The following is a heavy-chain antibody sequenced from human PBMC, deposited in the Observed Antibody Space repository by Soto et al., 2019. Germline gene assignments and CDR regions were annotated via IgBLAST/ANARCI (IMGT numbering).Heavy chain of an antibody. V-gene: IGHV3-21*01. Sequence: GGSLRLSCAASGFTFSSYSMNWVRQAPGKGLEWVSSISSSSSYIYYADSVKGRFTISRDNAKNSLYLQMNSLRAEDTAVYYCARGPRYCTNGVCYNWNYWGQGTLVTVSS. J-gene: IGHJ4*02. CDR3: ARGPRYCTNGVCYNWNY. CDR2: ISSSSSYI. D-gene: IGHD2-8*01. CDR1: GFTFSSYS.